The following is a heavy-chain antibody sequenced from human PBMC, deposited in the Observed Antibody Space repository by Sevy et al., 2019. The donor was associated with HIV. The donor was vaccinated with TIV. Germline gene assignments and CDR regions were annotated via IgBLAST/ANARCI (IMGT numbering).Heavy chain of an antibody. Sequence: GGSLRLSCAASGFTFSKYSMSWVRQPPGKGLEWVSTLSFGCGEINYADSVKGGFTISRENSKSSVYLQMNNLRPEDTAVYYCAREGCTKPHDYWGQGTLVTVSS. CDR2: LSFGCGEI. CDR1: GFTFSKYS. J-gene: IGHJ4*02. D-gene: IGHD2-8*01. CDR3: AREGCTKPHDY. V-gene: IGHV3-23*01.